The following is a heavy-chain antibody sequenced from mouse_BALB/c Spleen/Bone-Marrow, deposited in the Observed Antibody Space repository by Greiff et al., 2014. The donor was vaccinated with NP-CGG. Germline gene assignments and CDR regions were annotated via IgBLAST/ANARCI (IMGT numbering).Heavy chain of an antibody. CDR2: INSGGSYT. Sequence: DVQLVESGGGLVKPGGSLKLSCAASGFTFSSYAMSWVRQTPEKRLEWVATINSGGSYTYYPDSVKGRFTISRDNAKNTLYLQMSSLRSEDTAMYYCARGDWDKAMDYWGQGTSVTVST. CDR1: GFTFSSYA. J-gene: IGHJ4*01. CDR3: ARGDWDKAMDY. D-gene: IGHD4-1*01. V-gene: IGHV5-9-3*01.